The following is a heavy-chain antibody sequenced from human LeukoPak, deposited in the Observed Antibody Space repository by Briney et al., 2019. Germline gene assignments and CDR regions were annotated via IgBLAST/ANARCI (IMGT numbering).Heavy chain of an antibody. D-gene: IGHD3-16*01. CDR1: GFTFSNHA. V-gene: IGHV3-23*01. CDR2: IRGSAGTT. J-gene: IGHJ5*02. CDR3: VKGGNLYWFDP. Sequence: GGSLRLSCAASGFTFSNHAMSWVRQAPGKGLEWVSAIRGSAGTTYYADSVKGRFTISRDNSKNTLYLQMNSLRAEDTAVYHCVKGGNLYWFDPWGQGTLVTVSS.